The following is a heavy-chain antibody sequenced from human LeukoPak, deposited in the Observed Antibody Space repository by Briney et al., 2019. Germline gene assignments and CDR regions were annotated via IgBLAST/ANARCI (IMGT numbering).Heavy chain of an antibody. CDR1: GGSISSSSHY. V-gene: IGHV4-39*01. D-gene: IGHD3-10*01. J-gene: IGHJ4*02. CDR3: ARRVRSYYGSGTYGVD. Sequence: SETLSLTCTVSGGSISSSSHYWGWVRQPPGKGLEWIGNIYYSGSTYYNPSVKSRVTISVDTSKNRFSLKLSSVTAADTAVYYCARRVRSYYGSGTYGVDWGQGTLVTVSS. CDR2: IYYSGST.